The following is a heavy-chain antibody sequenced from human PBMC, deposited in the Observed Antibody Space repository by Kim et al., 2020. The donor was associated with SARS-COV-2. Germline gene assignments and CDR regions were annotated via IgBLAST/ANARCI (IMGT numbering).Heavy chain of an antibody. CDR1: GGSISSYY. D-gene: IGHD3-9*01. V-gene: IGHV4-59*13. CDR3: ARAPSLRYFAMSFDP. CDR2: IYYSGST. Sequence: SETLSLTCTVSGGSISSYYWSWIRQPPGKGLEWIGYIYYSGSTNYNPSLKSRVTISVDTSKNQFSLKLSSVTAADTAVYYCARAPSLRYFAMSFDPWGQGTLVTVSS. J-gene: IGHJ5*02.